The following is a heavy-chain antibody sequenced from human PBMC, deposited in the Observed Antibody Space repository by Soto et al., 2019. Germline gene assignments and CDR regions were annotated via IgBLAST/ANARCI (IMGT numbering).Heavy chain of an antibody. D-gene: IGHD4-17*01. CDR2: ISGSGATT. V-gene: IGHV3-23*01. Sequence: DVQLLQSGGGLVQPGGSLRLSCIASGFTFSNYPMCWVRQAPGEGLEWVSTISGSGATTYYADSVKGRVTIARDNSMNTLYLQMNSLPTGDTAIYYCAKDSIGLGDYVLYSWGQGTLVTVSS. CDR1: GFTFSNYP. CDR3: AKDSIGLGDYVLYS. J-gene: IGHJ5*02.